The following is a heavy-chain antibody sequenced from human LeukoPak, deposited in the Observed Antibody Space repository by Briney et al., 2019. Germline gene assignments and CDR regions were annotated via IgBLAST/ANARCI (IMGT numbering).Heavy chain of an antibody. CDR1: SGSFSGYY. CDR3: ARGRFLYYYGSGSSPYLDY. D-gene: IGHD3-10*01. J-gene: IGHJ4*02. CDR2: INHSGST. V-gene: IGHV4-34*01. Sequence: SETLSLTCAVYSGSFSGYYWSWIRQPPGKGLEWIGEINHSGSTNYNPSLKSRVTISVDTSKNQFSLKLSSVTAADTAVYYCARGRFLYYYGSGSSPYLDYWGQGTLVTVSS.